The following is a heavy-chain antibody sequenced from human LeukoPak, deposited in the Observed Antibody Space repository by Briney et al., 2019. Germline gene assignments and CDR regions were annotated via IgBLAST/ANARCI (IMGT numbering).Heavy chain of an antibody. J-gene: IGHJ4*02. CDR2: IYKSGST. CDR3: AKAILGYSSGWYGFDY. V-gene: IGHV4-39*01. D-gene: IGHD6-19*01. Sequence: KPSETLSLTCTVSGGSISSTSYYWGWIRQPPGKGLERIGSIYKSGSTYYNPSLKSRVTMSVDTSKNQFSLKLSSVTAADTAVYYCAKAILGYSSGWYGFDYWGQGTLVTVSS. CDR1: GGSISSTSYY.